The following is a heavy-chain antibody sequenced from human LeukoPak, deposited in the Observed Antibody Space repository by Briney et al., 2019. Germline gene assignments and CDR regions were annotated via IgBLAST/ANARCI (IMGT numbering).Heavy chain of an antibody. CDR2: INPNSGGT. J-gene: IGHJ5*02. Sequence: ASVTVSCKASGYTFTGYYMHWVRQAPGQGLEWMGWINPNSGGTNYAQKFQGRVTMTRDTSISTAYMELSRLRSDDTAVYYCARDSGIRGGANWFDPWGQGTLVTVSS. V-gene: IGHV1-2*02. D-gene: IGHD3-3*02. CDR3: ARDSGIRGGANWFDP. CDR1: GYTFTGYY.